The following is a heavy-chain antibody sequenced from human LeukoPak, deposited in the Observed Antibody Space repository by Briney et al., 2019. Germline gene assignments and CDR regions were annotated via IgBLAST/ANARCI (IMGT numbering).Heavy chain of an antibody. CDR1: GFTFRSHA. CDR3: ANHIY. J-gene: IGHJ4*02. V-gene: IGHV3-23*01. CDR2: IYENGGTT. Sequence: GGSLRLSCVGSGFTFRSHAMSWVRQAPEKGLEFVSGIYENGGTTYYADSVKGRFSISRDNSKNTLYLQMNSLRAEDTAVYYCANHIYWGQGTLVTVSS.